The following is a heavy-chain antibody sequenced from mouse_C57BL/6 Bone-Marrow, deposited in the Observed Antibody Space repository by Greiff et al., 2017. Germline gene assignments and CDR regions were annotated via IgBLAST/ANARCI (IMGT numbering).Heavy chain of an antibody. J-gene: IGHJ3*01. V-gene: IGHV14-4*01. CDR2: IDPENGDP. CDR3: SSDYGYGFAY. CDR1: GFNINDDY. D-gene: IGHD2-2*01. Sequence: EVQLQQSGAELVRPGASVKLSCTASGFNINDDYMHWVKQRPEQGLEWIGWIDPENGDPEYASKFQGKATITASTSSNTAYLKLSSLTSEDTAVYYWSSDYGYGFAYWGQGTLVTVSA.